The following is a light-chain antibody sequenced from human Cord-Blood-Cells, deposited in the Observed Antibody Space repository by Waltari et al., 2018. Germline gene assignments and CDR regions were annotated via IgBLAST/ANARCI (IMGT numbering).Light chain of an antibody. CDR3: QSYDSSLSGSV. V-gene: IGLV1-40*01. Sequence: QSVLTQPPSVSGAPGQSVTTTCPGSSPNIGAGYDVPWYQQLPGTAPKLLIYGNSNRPSGVPYRVAGSKSGTSASLAITGLQAEDEADYYCQSYDSSLSGSVFGGGTKLTVL. J-gene: IGLJ2*01. CDR1: SPNIGAGYD. CDR2: GNS.